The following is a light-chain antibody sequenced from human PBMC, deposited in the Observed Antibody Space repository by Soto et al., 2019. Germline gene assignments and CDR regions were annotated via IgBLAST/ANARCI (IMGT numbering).Light chain of an antibody. V-gene: IGKV3D-20*02. CDR2: GAT. J-gene: IGKJ4*01. Sequence: EIVLTQSPGTLSLSPGESATLSCRTSQSISGKYVAWYQQRPGLPPRVLVYGATKRAAGIPDRFRGSGSGTEFTLTISGLEAEDFAVYYCQQRRNWHPHFGGGTKVDI. CDR3: QQRRNWHPH. CDR1: QSISGKY.